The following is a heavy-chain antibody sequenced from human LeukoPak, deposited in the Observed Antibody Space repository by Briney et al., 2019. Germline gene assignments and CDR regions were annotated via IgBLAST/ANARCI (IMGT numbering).Heavy chain of an antibody. CDR1: GFTFSSYW. CDR2: INSDASST. D-gene: IGHD2-8*01. Sequence: SLRLSCAASGFTFSSYWMHWVRQAPGKGLVWVSRINSDASSTSYADSVKGRFTISRDNAKNTLYLQMNSLRAEDTAVYYCARVQGHPPNGLDVWGQGTMVTVSS. V-gene: IGHV3-74*01. J-gene: IGHJ3*01. CDR3: ARVQGHPPNGLDV.